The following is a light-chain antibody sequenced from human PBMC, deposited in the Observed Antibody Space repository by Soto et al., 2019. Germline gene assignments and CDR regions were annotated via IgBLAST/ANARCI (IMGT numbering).Light chain of an antibody. J-gene: IGKJ4*01. CDR3: QYCGSSPLT. CDR2: STS. V-gene: IGKV3-20*01. Sequence: EIVLTQSPGTLSLSPGERAILSCRATQRVGGSDLAWYQQKPGQTPRLLIYSTSDRASSTPDRFSGSGSGTDFTLTISSLEPEDFAVYYCQYCGSSPLTLGGGTKVE. CDR1: QRVGGSD.